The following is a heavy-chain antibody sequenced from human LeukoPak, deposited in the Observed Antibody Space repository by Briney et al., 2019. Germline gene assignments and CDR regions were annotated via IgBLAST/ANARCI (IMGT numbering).Heavy chain of an antibody. Sequence: PGGSLRLSCAASGFTFNNYWMIWVRQAPGGGLQWVANIKQDGSEKSYVDSVKGRFTISRDNSKDTLFLQMNSLRVEDTAIYYCAKDAAGPEYWGQGTRVTVSS. CDR2: IKQDGSEK. CDR1: GFTFNNYW. CDR3: AKDAAGPEY. V-gene: IGHV3-7*05. D-gene: IGHD6-13*01. J-gene: IGHJ4*02.